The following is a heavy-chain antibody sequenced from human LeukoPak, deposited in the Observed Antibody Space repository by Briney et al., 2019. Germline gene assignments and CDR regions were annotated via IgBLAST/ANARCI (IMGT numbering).Heavy chain of an antibody. CDR1: GFTFSSYS. CDR2: ISSSSNYI. J-gene: IGHJ4*02. Sequence: GGSLRLSCAASGFTFSSYSMNWVRQAPGKGLEWVSSISSSSNYIYYADSPKGRFTISRDDAKNPLYLQMNSLRAEDTAVYYCTRDHYDSSGYFDYWGQGTLVTVSS. D-gene: IGHD3-22*01. V-gene: IGHV3-21*01. CDR3: TRDHYDSSGYFDY.